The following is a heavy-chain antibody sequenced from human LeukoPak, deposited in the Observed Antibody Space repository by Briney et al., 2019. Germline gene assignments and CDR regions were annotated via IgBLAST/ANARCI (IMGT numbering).Heavy chain of an antibody. Sequence: GGSLRLSCAASGFTFDDYAMHWVRQAPGKGLEWVSGISWNSGSIGYADSVKGRFTISRDNAKNYLYLQMNSLRAEDTALYYCAKEAYSSGYFFDYWGQGTLVTVSS. CDR2: ISWNSGSI. CDR1: GFTFDDYA. CDR3: AKEAYSSGYFFDY. J-gene: IGHJ4*02. D-gene: IGHD6-19*01. V-gene: IGHV3-9*01.